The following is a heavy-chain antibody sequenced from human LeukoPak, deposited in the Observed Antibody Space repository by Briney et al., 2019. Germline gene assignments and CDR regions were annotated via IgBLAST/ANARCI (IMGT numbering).Heavy chain of an antibody. Sequence: PSETLSLTCTVSGGSISSSSYYWGWIRQPPGKGLEWVGSIYYSGSTYYNPSLKSRVTISVDTSKNQFSLKLSSVTAADTAVYYCARPRIAAGEFDYWGQGTLVTVSS. J-gene: IGHJ4*02. D-gene: IGHD6-13*01. V-gene: IGHV4-39*01. CDR3: ARPRIAAGEFDY. CDR2: IYYSGST. CDR1: GGSISSSSYY.